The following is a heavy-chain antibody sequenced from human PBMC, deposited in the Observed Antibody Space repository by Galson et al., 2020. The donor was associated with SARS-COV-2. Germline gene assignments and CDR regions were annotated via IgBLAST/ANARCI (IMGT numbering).Heavy chain of an antibody. J-gene: IGHJ6*02. CDR2: ISWNSGSI. V-gene: IGHV3-9*01. Sequence: GGSLRLSCAASGFTFDDYAMHWVRQAPGKGLEWVSGISWNSGSIGYADSVKGRFTISRDNAKNSLYLQMNSLRAEDTALYYCAKDLSRFLGGMDVWGQGTTVTVSS. D-gene: IGHD3-3*01. CDR3: AKDLSRFLGGMDV. CDR1: GFTFDDYA.